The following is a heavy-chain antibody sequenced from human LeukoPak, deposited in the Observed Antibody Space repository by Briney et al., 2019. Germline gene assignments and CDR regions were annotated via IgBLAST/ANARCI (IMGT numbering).Heavy chain of an antibody. CDR1: GFIFDDYA. J-gene: IGHJ4*02. Sequence: PGGSLRLSCAASGFIFDDYAMHWVRQAPGKGLEWVSGISWNSGSISYADSVKGRFTISRDNAKNSLYLQMNSLRAEDTALYYCAKGGSSPFDYWGQGTLVTVSS. V-gene: IGHV3-9*01. CDR2: ISWNSGSI. D-gene: IGHD6-19*01. CDR3: AKGGSSPFDY.